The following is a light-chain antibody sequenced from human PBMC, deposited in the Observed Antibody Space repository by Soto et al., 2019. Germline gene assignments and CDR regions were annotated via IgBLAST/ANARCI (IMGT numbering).Light chain of an antibody. CDR2: AAS. V-gene: IGKV1-39*01. CDR3: QQGYSTPRT. CDR1: ESISSY. J-gene: IGKJ2*01. Sequence: DIQMTQSPSSLSASVGDRVTITCRASESISSYLNWYQQKPGKAPKLLIYAASSLQSGVPSRFSGSGSGTDFTLTISSLQPEVCATYYCQQGYSTPRTFGQGTKLEIK.